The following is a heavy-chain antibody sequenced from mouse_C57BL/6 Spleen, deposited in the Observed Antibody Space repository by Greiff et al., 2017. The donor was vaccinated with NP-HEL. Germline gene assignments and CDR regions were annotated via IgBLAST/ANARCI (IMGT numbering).Heavy chain of an antibody. J-gene: IGHJ2*01. CDR2: ISYDGSN. D-gene: IGHD1-1*01. Sequence: EVKLQESGPGLVKPSQSLSLTCSVTGYSITSGYYWNWIRQFPGNKLEWMGYISYDGSNNYNPSLKNRISITRDTSKNQFFLKLNSVTTEDTATYYCARGGVYYYGSSYGSFDYWGQGTTLTVSS. CDR3: ARGGVYYYGSSYGSFDY. CDR1: GYSITSGYY. V-gene: IGHV3-6*01.